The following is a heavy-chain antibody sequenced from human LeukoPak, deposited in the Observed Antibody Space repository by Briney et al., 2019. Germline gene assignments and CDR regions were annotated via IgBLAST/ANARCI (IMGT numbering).Heavy chain of an antibody. CDR1: GGSISSGGYY. J-gene: IGHJ6*02. CDR2: IYYSGST. CDR3: ARDLGLSGRTQTYSNYYYGMDV. Sequence: SQTLSLTCTVSGGSISSGGYYWSWIRQHPGKGLEWLGYIYYSGSTYYNPSLKSRVTISVDTSKNQFSLKLSSVTAADTAVYYCARDLGLSGRTQTYSNYYYGMDVWGQGTTVTVSS. D-gene: IGHD4-11*01. V-gene: IGHV4-31*03.